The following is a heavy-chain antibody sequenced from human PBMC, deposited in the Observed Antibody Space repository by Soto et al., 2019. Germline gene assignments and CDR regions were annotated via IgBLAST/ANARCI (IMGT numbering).Heavy chain of an antibody. V-gene: IGHV1-58*02. CDR3: AALNYYDSSGYYKPFDY. CDR2: IVVGSGNT. J-gene: IGHJ4*02. CDR1: GYTFTSYA. Sequence: SVKVSCKASGYTFTSYAMHWVRQAPGQRLEWIGWIVVGSGNTNYAQKFQERVTITRDMSTSTAYMELSSLRSEDTAVYYCAALNYYDSSGYYKPFDYWGQGTLVTVSS. D-gene: IGHD3-22*01.